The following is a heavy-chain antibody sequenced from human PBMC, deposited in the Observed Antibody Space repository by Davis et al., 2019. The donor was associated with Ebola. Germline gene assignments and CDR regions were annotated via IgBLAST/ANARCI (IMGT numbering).Heavy chain of an antibody. CDR2: IDPSDSYT. J-gene: IGHJ4*02. V-gene: IGHV5-10-1*01. D-gene: IGHD2-15*01. Sequence: PGGSLRLSCKGSGYSFTSYWITWVRQMPGKGLEWMGRIDPSDSYTNYSPSFQGHVTISADKSISTAYLQWSSLKASDTAMYYCARHVGVCSAGTCYLYYFDYWGQGTLVTVSS. CDR1: GYSFTSYW. CDR3: ARHVGVCSAGTCYLYYFDY.